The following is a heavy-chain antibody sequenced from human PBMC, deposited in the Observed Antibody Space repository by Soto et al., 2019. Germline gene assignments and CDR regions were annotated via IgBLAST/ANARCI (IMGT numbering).Heavy chain of an antibody. V-gene: IGHV3-7*01. J-gene: IGHJ3*02. CDR1: GFTFSSFW. CDR3: ARDANKRDSSGQYYYDVFDI. CDR2: IRKDGSQE. Sequence: EVQLVESGGGLVQPGGSLRLSCAGSGFTFSSFWMTWLRRAPGKGLEWVANIRKDGSQESYMDSVKGRFIISRDNAKQSLYLQMNSLRAEDTAVYYCARDANKRDSSGQYYYDVFDIWGQGTMVTVSS. D-gene: IGHD3-22*01.